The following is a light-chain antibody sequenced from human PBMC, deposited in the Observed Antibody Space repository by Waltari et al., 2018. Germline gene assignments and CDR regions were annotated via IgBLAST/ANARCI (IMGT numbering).Light chain of an antibody. J-gene: IGLJ3*02. CDR3: CSYAGSWV. CDR1: SSDVGSYNL. CDR2: EGS. V-gene: IGLV2-23*01. Sequence: QSALTQPASVSVSPGQTITISCTGTSSDVGSYNLVSWYQQHPVKAPNLMIYEGSKRPSVVSNRFSRSKSGKPASLTISGLQSEDEADYYCCSYAGSWVFGGGTKLTVL.